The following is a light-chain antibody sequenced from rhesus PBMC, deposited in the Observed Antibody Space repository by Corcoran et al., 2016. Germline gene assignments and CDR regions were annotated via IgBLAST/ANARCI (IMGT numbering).Light chain of an antibody. CDR1: QGISSY. CDR3: LQHNSYPLT. CDR2: DAS. Sequence: DIQMTQSPSSLSASVGDTVTITCRASQGISSYLNWFQQKPGKDPKLLIYDASSLERGVPSRFSGSGSGTDFNLTISSLQPEDFAAYYCLQHNSYPLTFGGGTKVEIK. V-gene: IGKV1-28*03. J-gene: IGKJ4*01.